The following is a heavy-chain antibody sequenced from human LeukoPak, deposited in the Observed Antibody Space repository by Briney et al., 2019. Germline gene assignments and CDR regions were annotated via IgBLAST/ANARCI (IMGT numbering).Heavy chain of an antibody. J-gene: IGHJ4*02. Sequence: ASVKASCKASGYTFTSYGISWVRQAPGQGLEWMGWISAYNGNTNYAQKLQGRVTMTTDTSTSTTYMELRSLRSDDTAVYYCARDLRGDYVFDYWGQGTLVTVSS. V-gene: IGHV1-18*01. CDR1: GYTFTSYG. CDR3: ARDLRGDYVFDY. CDR2: ISAYNGNT. D-gene: IGHD3-10*02.